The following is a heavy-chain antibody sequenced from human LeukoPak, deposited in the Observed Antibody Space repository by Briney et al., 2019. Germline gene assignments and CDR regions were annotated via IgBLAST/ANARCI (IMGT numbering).Heavy chain of an antibody. D-gene: IGHD2-2*01. J-gene: IGHJ4*02. CDR2: ISAYNGNT. V-gene: IGHV1-18*01. Sequence: ASVKVSCKASGYTFTSYGISWVRQAPGQGLEWMGWISAYNGNTNYAQKLQGRVTMTTDTSTSTAYMELRSLRSDDTAVYYCAREDIVVVPAATTPFDYWGQGTLVTVSS. CDR1: GYTFTSYG. CDR3: AREDIVVVPAATTPFDY.